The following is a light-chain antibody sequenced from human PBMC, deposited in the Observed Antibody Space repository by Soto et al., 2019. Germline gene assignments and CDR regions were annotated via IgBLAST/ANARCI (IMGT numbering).Light chain of an antibody. J-gene: IGKJ5*01. Sequence: EVVLTQSPATLSLSPGERATLSCRASQSVSSYLAWYQHKPGQAPRLLIYGASNRATGIPARFSGSGSRTDFTLTISSLEPADFAIYYCQWRGNWPITFGQGTRLEIK. CDR1: QSVSSY. CDR2: GAS. V-gene: IGKV3-11*01. CDR3: QWRGNWPIT.